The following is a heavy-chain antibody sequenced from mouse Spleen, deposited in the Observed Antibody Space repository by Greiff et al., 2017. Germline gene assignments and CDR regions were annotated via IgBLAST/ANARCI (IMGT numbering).Heavy chain of an antibody. CDR2: INYDGSST. CDR3: ARVGWYFDV. Sequence: EVMLVESEGGLVQPGSSMKLSCTASGFTFSDYYMAWVRQVPEKGLEWVANINYDGSSTYYLDSLKSRFIISRDNAKNILYLQMSSLKSEDTATYYCARVGWYFDVWGTGTTVTVSS. CDR1: GFTFSDYY. J-gene: IGHJ1*03. V-gene: IGHV5-16*01.